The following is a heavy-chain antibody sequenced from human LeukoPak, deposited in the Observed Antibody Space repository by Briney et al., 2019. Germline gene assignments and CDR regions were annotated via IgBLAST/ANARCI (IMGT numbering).Heavy chain of an antibody. Sequence: ASVKVSCKASGYTFTNYYIHWVRQAPGQGLEWMGLINPGGGNTNYAQNFQGRVTMTRDTSASTVYMELSSLRSEDTAIYYCVRIRDGYNDAYDIWGQGTVVTVPS. CDR3: VRIRDGYNDAYDI. D-gene: IGHD5-24*01. J-gene: IGHJ3*02. CDR2: INPGGGNT. V-gene: IGHV1-46*01. CDR1: GYTFTNYY.